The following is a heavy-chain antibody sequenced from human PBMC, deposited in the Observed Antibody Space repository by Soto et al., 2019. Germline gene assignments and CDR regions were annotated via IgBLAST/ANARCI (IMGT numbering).Heavy chain of an antibody. CDR2: ISAGGGNT. Sequence: EAQMLESGGGSVQPEGSLRLSCAASGFTFSTYAVAWVRQAPGKGLEWVSSISAGGGNTWYADSVKGRFTISRDNSKNTLYIQMNGLRVEDTAVYYCARRATGTASWGQRTLVNVSS. V-gene: IGHV3-23*01. CDR1: GFTFSTYA. CDR3: ARRATGTAS. D-gene: IGHD1-1*01. J-gene: IGHJ4*02.